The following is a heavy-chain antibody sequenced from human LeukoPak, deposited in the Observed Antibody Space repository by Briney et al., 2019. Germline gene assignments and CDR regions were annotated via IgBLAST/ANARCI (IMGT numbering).Heavy chain of an antibody. J-gene: IGHJ4*02. D-gene: IGHD6-19*01. CDR3: ARQPRAGSGWYEPFDY. CDR1: GGSISSSSYY. Sequence: SETLSLTCTVSGGSISSSSYYWGWIRQPPGKGLEWIGSIYYSGSTYYNPSLKSRVTISVDTSKNQFSLKLSSVTAADTAVYYCARQPRAGSGWYEPFDYWGQGTLVTVSS. CDR2: IYYSGST. V-gene: IGHV4-39*01.